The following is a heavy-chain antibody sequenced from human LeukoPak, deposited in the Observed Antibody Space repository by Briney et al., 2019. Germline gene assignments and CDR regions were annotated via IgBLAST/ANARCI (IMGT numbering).Heavy chain of an antibody. CDR3: ARDPRIVATYYFDD. D-gene: IGHD5-12*01. CDR1: GYTFTCYY. J-gene: IGHJ5*02. V-gene: IGHV1-2*02. CDR2: INPNSGGT. Sequence: ASVKVSCKASGYTFTCYYMHWVRQAPGQGLEWMGWINPNSGGTNYAQKFQGRVTMTRDTSISTAYMELSRLRSDDTAVYYCARDPRIVATYYFDDWGQGTLVTVSS.